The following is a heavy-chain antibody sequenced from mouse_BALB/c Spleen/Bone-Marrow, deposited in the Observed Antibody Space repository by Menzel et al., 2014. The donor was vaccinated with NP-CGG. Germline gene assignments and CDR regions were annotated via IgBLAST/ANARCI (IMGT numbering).Heavy chain of an antibody. D-gene: IGHD3-1*01. V-gene: IGHV1-5*01. Sequence: VQLKQSGTVLARPGASVKMPCKASGYTFTSYWMHWIKQRPGQGLEWIGAFYPGNSDTIYNQKFKGKAKLTAVTSTSTAHMELSSLTNEDSAVYFCLTAGFDYWGQGTTLTVSS. CDR1: GYTFTSYW. CDR2: FYPGNSDT. J-gene: IGHJ2*01. CDR3: LTAGFDY.